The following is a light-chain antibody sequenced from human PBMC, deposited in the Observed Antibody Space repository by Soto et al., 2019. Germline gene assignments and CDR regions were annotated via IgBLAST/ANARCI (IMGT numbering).Light chain of an antibody. CDR1: SSDVGGWNY. Sequence: QSALTQPPSASGSPGQSVTISCTGTSSDVGGWNYVSWYQQHPGKAPKLMIYEVTKRPSGVPDRFSGSKSGNTASLTVSGLLAEDEADYYCYSYAGNKRVFGTGTNVTVL. J-gene: IGLJ1*01. V-gene: IGLV2-8*01. CDR2: EVT. CDR3: YSYAGNKRV.